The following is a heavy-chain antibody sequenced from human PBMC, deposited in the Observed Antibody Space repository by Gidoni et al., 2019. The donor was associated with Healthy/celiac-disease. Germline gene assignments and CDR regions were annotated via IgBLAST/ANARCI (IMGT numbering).Heavy chain of an antibody. D-gene: IGHD3-9*01. CDR2: FFPILGTA. CDR3: ARGGFTLFRRAATAPCDY. J-gene: IGHJ4*02. CDR1: GGTFRSSA. V-gene: IGHV1-69*01. Sequence: QVQLVQSGAELKKPGSSVKVSCQASGGTFRSSAIRCVGQAPGQGLEWMGGFFPILGTANHAQNFQGRVTITADESTSTAYMELSSLRSEYTAGYCCARGGFTLFRRAATAPCDYWCQGTLVTVSS.